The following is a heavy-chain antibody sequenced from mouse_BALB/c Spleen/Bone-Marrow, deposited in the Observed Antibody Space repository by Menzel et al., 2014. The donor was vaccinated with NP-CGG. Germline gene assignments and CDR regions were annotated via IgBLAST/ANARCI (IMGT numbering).Heavy chain of an antibody. D-gene: IGHD1-1*01. V-gene: IGHV2-9*02. CDR1: GFSLTSYG. CDR2: IWAGGST. CDR3: ARGSYYEGAMDY. J-gene: IGHJ4*01. Sequence: QVHVKQSGPGLVAPSQSLSITCTVSGFSLTSYGVRWVRQPPGKVLEWLGVIWAGGSTNYNSALMSRLSISKVNSKSQVFLKMNSLQTDDTAMYYCARGSYYEGAMDYWGQGTSVTVSS.